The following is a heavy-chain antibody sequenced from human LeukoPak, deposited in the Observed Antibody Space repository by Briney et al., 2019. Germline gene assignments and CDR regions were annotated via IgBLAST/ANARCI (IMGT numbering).Heavy chain of an antibody. CDR3: AKVGYCSSNCFRTHDY. J-gene: IGHJ4*02. D-gene: IGHD2-15*01. CDR2: ISSDSDVT. Sequence: GGSLRHSCAASGFTFIDAVMSWVRKAPGKGLEWVSAISSDSDVTYYAASVKGRFTISRDNSKSTVYLQMNSLRAEDAATYYCAKVGYCSSNCFRTHDYWGQGALVTVSS. CDR1: GFTFIDAV. V-gene: IGHV3-23*01.